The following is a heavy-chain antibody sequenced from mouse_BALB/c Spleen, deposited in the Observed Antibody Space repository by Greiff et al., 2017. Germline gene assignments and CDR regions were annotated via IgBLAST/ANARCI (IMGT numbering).Heavy chain of an antibody. CDR2: ISYSGST. D-gene: IGHD1-1*01. V-gene: IGHV3-2*02. J-gene: IGHJ3*01. CDR3: ARSYGSSYEFAY. Sequence: EVKLQESGPGLVKPSQSLSLTCTVTGYSITSDYAWNWIRQFPGNKLEWMGYISYSGSTSYNPSLKSRISITRDTSKNQFFLQLNSVTTEDTATYYCARSYGSSYEFAYWGQGTLVTVSA. CDR1: GYSITSDYA.